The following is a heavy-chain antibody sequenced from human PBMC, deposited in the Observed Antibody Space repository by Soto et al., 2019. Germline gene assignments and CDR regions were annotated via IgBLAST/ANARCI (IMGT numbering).Heavy chain of an antibody. CDR3: ARPVGAYYDFWSGYSSYYYSYGMDV. V-gene: IGHV1-69*13. D-gene: IGHD3-3*01. CDR1: GGTFSSYA. J-gene: IGHJ6*02. Sequence: GASVKVSCKASGGTFSSYAISWVRQAPGQGLEWMGGIIPIFGTANYAQKFQGRVTITADESTSTAYMELSSLRSEDTAVYYCARPVGAYYDFWSGYSSYYYSYGMDVWGQGTTVTVSS. CDR2: IIPIFGTA.